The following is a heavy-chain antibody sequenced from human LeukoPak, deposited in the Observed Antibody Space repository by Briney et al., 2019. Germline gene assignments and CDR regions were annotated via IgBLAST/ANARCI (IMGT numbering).Heavy chain of an antibody. CDR1: SGSIRTSY. D-gene: IGHD2-8*01. Sequence: SETLSLTCTVSSGSIRTSYCSWIRQPPGKGLEWIGYIYYSGSTNYNPSLKSRVTISVDTSRNQFSLKLSPVTAADTAVYYCARAPNPDFFDDWGQGTLVTVSS. CDR2: IYYSGST. CDR3: ARAPNPDFFDD. J-gene: IGHJ4*02. V-gene: IGHV4-59*01.